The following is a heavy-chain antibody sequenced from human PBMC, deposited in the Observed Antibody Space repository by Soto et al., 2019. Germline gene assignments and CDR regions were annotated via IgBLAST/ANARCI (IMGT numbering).Heavy chain of an antibody. J-gene: IGHJ6*02. V-gene: IGHV1-3*01. CDR1: GYTFTSYA. CDR2: INAGNGNT. Sequence: QVQLVQSGAEVKKPGASVKVSCKASGYTFTSYAMHWVRQAPGQRLEWMGWINAGNGNTKYSQKFQGRVTITRDTSXSXDYMELSSLRSEDTAVYYCARDQVSEQQLYYYGMDVWGQGTTVTVSS. D-gene: IGHD6-13*01. CDR3: ARDQVSEQQLYYYGMDV.